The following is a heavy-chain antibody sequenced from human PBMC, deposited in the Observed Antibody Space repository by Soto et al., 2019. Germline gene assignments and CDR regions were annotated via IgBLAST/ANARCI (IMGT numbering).Heavy chain of an antibody. CDR3: ARDPAPGVEVATMVEDPYFAY. D-gene: IGHD5-12*01. J-gene: IGHJ4*02. CDR2: ISYDGSNK. V-gene: IGHV3-30-3*01. CDR1: GFTFSSYA. Sequence: QVQLVESGGGVVQPGRSLRLSCAASGFTFSSYAMHWVRQAPGKGLEWVAVISYDGSNKYYADSVKGRFTISRDNSKNTLYLQMNSLRAEDTAVYYCARDPAPGVEVATMVEDPYFAYWGQGTLVTVSS.